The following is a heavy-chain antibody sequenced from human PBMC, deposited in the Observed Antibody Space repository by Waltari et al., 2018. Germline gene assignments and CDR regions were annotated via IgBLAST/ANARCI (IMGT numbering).Heavy chain of an antibody. J-gene: IGHJ6*03. CDR2: INHSGST. D-gene: IGHD6-13*01. CDR1: GGSFSGYY. V-gene: IGHV4-34*01. Sequence: QVQLQQWGAGLLKPSETLSLTCAVYGGSFSGYYWSWIRQPPRKGLEWIGEINHSGSTNYNPSLKSRVTISVDTSKNQFSLKLSSVTAADTAVYYCARGVSSSWDFKYYYYYYMDVWGKGTTVTVSS. CDR3: ARGVSSSWDFKYYYYYYMDV.